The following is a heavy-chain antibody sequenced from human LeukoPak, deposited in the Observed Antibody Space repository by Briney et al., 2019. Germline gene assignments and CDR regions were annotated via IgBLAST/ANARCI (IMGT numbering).Heavy chain of an antibody. V-gene: IGHV1-69*13. Sequence: ASVKVSCKASGGTFSSYAISWVRQAPGQGLEWMGGLIPIFGTANYAQKSQGRVTITADESTSTAYMELSSLRSEDTAVYYCARGGPDSSGWYQSGMDVWGQGTTVTVSS. D-gene: IGHD6-19*01. CDR3: ARGGPDSSGWYQSGMDV. CDR1: GGTFSSYA. CDR2: LIPIFGTA. J-gene: IGHJ6*02.